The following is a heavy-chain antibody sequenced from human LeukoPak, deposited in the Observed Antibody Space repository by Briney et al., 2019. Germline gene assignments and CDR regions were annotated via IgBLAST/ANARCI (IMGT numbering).Heavy chain of an antibody. CDR2: ISSSSSYI. CDR1: GFTFSSYS. CDR3: ARDRIAVAGTFDY. V-gene: IGHV3-21*01. D-gene: IGHD6-19*01. J-gene: IGHJ4*02. Sequence: PGGSLRLSCAASGFTFSSYSMNWVRQAPGKGLEWVSSISSSSSYIYYADSVKGRFTISRDNAKNSLYLQMNSLRPEDTAVYYCARDRIAVAGTFDYWGQGTLVTVSS.